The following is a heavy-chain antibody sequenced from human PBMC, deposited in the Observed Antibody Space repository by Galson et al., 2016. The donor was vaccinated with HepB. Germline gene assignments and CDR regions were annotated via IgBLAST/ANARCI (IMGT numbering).Heavy chain of an antibody. CDR2: ISAASNT. Sequence: YAMSWVRQAPGKGLEWVSVISAASNTYYTDSVKGRFTISRDNSKTTLYLEMNSLRVEDTAVYFCANYLGYGSGRPGYFHSWGQGTLVTVSP. D-gene: IGHD3-10*01. V-gene: IGHV3-23*01. CDR3: ANYLGYGSGRPGYFHS. J-gene: IGHJ4*02. CDR1: YA.